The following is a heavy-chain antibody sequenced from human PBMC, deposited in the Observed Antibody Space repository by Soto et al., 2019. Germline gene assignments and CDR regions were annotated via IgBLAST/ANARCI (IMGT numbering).Heavy chain of an antibody. CDR3: AGTGTTDDY. J-gene: IGHJ4*02. Sequence: SETLSLTCSVSGASVRSGDYYWSCIRQAPGKGLEWIGYIYNSGGSYYNPFLKGRLTISIDTSKNQFSLKLNSVTAADTAIYYCAGTGTTDDYWGRGTLVTVSS. CDR1: GASVRSGDYY. CDR2: IYNSGGS. V-gene: IGHV4-30-4*01. D-gene: IGHD4-17*01.